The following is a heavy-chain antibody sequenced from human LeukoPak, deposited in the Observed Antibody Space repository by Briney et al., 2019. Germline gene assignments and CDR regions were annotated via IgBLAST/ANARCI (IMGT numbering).Heavy chain of an antibody. CDR2: ITTSYYESA. Sequence: GGSLRLSCAASGFAFSNYNMNWVRQAPGKGLEWVASITTSYYESAYYADSMKGRFTISRDNAKNSLYLQMDSLRAEDTAVYYCAKDPSGYYYDSSGYYYENKGVNWFDPWGQGTLVTVSS. CDR3: AKDPSGYYYDSSGYYYENKGVNWFDP. J-gene: IGHJ5*02. CDR1: GFAFSNYN. D-gene: IGHD3-22*01. V-gene: IGHV3-21*01.